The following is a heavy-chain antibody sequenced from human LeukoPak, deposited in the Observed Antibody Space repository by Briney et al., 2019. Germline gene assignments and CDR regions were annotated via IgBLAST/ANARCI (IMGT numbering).Heavy chain of an antibody. Sequence: GGSLRLSCAASGFTFSTYWMKWVRQAPGKGLEWVTSLKQDGSEKYYVDSVKGRFTISRDNAKNSLYLQMNSLRAEDTAVYYCAKSNWNYGVQNFFDYWGQGTLVTVSS. CDR1: GFTFSTYW. V-gene: IGHV3-7*01. CDR2: LKQDGSEK. CDR3: AKSNWNYGVQNFFDY. J-gene: IGHJ4*02. D-gene: IGHD1-7*01.